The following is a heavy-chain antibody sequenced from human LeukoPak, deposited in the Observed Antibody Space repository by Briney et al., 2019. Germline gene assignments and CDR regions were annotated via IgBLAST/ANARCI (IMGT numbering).Heavy chain of an antibody. CDR3: ARVVPQENWFDP. D-gene: IGHD2-2*01. Sequence: PSVKVSCKLSGYTFTSYGISWVRQAPGQGLEWMGWISAYNGKTNYAQKLQGRVTLTTDTSTSTAYMALRSLRSDDTAVYYCARVVPQENWFDPWGQGTLVTVSS. V-gene: IGHV1-18*01. CDR2: ISAYNGKT. J-gene: IGHJ5*02. CDR1: GYTFTSYG.